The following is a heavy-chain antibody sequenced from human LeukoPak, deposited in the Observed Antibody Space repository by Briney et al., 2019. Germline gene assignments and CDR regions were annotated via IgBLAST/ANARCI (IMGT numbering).Heavy chain of an antibody. CDR1: GYTFTSDY. Sequence: ASVKVSCKESGYTFTSDYIHWVRQAPGQGLEWMGIINPSGGSTSYAQKFQGRVTMTRDTSTSTVYMELSSLRSEDTAVYYCASTSFLGLEVITDAFDVWGQGTMVTVSS. V-gene: IGHV1-46*01. CDR2: INPSGGST. D-gene: IGHD3-22*01. CDR3: ASTSFLGLEVITDAFDV. J-gene: IGHJ3*01.